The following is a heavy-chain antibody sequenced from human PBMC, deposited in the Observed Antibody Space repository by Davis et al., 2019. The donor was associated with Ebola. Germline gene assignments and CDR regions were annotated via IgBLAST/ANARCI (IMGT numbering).Heavy chain of an antibody. V-gene: IGHV1-69*13. J-gene: IGHJ5*02. CDR2: IVPMFRSP. CDR3: ARVQTGYYYDSSDSPSWFDP. CDR1: GGTFSTYA. D-gene: IGHD3-22*01. Sequence: SVKVSCKASGGTFSTYAINWVRQAPGQGLEWMGGIVPMFRSPNYAQKFQGRVTITADESTRTVHLELSSLRSEDTAVYYCARVQTGYYYDSSDSPSWFDPWGQGTLVTVSS.